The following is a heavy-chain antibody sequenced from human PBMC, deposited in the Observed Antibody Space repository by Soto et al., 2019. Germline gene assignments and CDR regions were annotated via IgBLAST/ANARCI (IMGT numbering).Heavy chain of an antibody. D-gene: IGHD3-22*01. CDR1: GYTFTNFG. CDR2: ISAYNGNT. Sequence: ASVKVSCKPSGYTFTNFGISWVRQAPGQGLEWMGWISAYNGNTNYAQNFQGRVTMTTDTSTSTAYMELRSLRSDDTAVYYCARGSWYYDSSGYYPDYWGQGTLVTVSS. CDR3: ARGSWYYDSSGYYPDY. J-gene: IGHJ4*02. V-gene: IGHV1-18*01.